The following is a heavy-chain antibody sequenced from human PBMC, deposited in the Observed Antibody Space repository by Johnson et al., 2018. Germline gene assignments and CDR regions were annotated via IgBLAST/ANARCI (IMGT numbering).Heavy chain of an antibody. Sequence: VQLVQSGGGLVQPGGSLRLSCAASGFTFSNYWMHWVRQAPGKGLVWVSRIYNDGSSTTYADSVKGRFTISRDNAKYTLYLQMNSLRAEDTAVYYCASVVSGRGAFDVWGQGTMVTVSS. CDR3: ASVVSGRGAFDV. D-gene: IGHD3-3*01. CDR1: GFTFSNYW. J-gene: IGHJ3*01. V-gene: IGHV3-74*02. CDR2: IYNDGSST.